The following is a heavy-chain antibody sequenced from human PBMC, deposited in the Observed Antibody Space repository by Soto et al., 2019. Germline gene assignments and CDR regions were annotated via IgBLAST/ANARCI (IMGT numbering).Heavy chain of an antibody. CDR1: GFIFKNFA. Sequence: GGSLRQKCVDSGFIFKNFALNWVRQAPGKGPEWLASISGSGGSTYYADSVKGRFTISRDNSNNPPFLQMNSLRVDDTAKYYCAKDPPAGYGRAFEVWGQGTVVTV. D-gene: IGHD5-18*01. V-gene: IGHV3-23*01. J-gene: IGHJ3*01. CDR2: ISGSGGST. CDR3: AKDPPAGYGRAFEV.